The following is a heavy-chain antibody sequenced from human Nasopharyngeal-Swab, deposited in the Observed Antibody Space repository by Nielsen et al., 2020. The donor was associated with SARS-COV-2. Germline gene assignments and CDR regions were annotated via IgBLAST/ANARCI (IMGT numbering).Heavy chain of an antibody. Sequence: SLKISCAASGFTFDDYAMHWVRQAPGKGLEWVSGISWNSGSIGYADSVKGRFTISRDNAKNSLYLQMNSLRAEDTALYYCAKDIANWNDEWGWFDPWGQGTLVIVSS. J-gene: IGHJ5*02. CDR2: ISWNSGSI. D-gene: IGHD1-1*01. CDR1: GFTFDDYA. V-gene: IGHV3-9*01. CDR3: AKDIANWNDEWGWFDP.